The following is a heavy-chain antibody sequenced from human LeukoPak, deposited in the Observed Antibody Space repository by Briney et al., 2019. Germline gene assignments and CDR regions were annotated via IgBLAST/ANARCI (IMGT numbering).Heavy chain of an antibody. CDR1: GITFGNNW. V-gene: IGHV3-74*01. CDR3: ARDVPHNWFDT. J-gene: IGHJ5*02. CDR2: INSDGGGA. Sequence: GGSLTLSCAASGITFGNNWMHWVRQGPGKGLVWISRINSDGGGAIYADSVKGRFTVSRDNAKNTLYLQMNSLRAEDTAVYYCARDVPHNWFDTWGQGTLVTVSS.